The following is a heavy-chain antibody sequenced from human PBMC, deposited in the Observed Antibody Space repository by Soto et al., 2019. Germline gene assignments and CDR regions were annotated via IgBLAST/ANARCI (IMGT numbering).Heavy chain of an antibody. Sequence: GGSLRLSCAASGFTFSSYSMNWVRQAPGKGPEWVSSISSSSSYIYYADSVKGRFTISRDNAKNSLYLQMNSLRAEDTAVYYCARDGGDYYGSGDYDAFDIWGQGTMVTVSS. J-gene: IGHJ3*02. D-gene: IGHD3-10*01. CDR2: ISSSSSYI. CDR3: ARDGGDYYGSGDYDAFDI. CDR1: GFTFSSYS. V-gene: IGHV3-21*01.